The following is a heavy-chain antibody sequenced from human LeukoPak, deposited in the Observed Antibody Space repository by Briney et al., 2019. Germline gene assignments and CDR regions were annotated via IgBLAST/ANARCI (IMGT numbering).Heavy chain of an antibody. V-gene: IGHV4-30-4*08. D-gene: IGHD3-22*01. Sequence: SQTLSLTCTVSGGSISSGDYYWSWIRQPPGKGLEWIGYIYYSGSTYYNPSLKSRVTISVDTSKNQFSLKLSSVTAAGTAVYYCARAYYYDSSGYYTNWFDPWGQGTLVTVSS. CDR2: IYYSGST. CDR3: ARAYYYDSSGYYTNWFDP. J-gene: IGHJ5*02. CDR1: GGSISSGDYY.